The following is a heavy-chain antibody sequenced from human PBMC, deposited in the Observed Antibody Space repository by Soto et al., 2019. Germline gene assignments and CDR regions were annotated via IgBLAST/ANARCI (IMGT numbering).Heavy chain of an antibody. V-gene: IGHV3-23*01. CDR1: GFRFDNYA. CDR3: ARDLSYDYDDPKPYDY. CDR2: ISASNTRR. D-gene: IGHD4-17*01. J-gene: IGHJ4*02. Sequence: GGSLRLSCAASGFRFDNYAMSWVRQAPGKGLEWVSSISASNTRRYYADSVKGRFTISRDNSRNTLSLQMNSLRVEDTAVYYCARDLSYDYDDPKPYDYWGEGTLVTVSS.